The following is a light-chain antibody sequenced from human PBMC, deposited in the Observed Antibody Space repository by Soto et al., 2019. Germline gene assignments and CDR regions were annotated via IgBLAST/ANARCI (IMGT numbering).Light chain of an antibody. Sequence: QSAVTRPASVSGSPGQSITMSCTGTSSDVGGYNYVSWYQHHPGKAPKLLIYDVSNRPSGISNRFSGSKSDNTASLTISGLQPEDEADYYCSSYTTSNTRQIVFGTGTKVTVL. CDR2: DVS. J-gene: IGLJ1*01. V-gene: IGLV2-14*03. CDR3: SSYTTSNTRQIV. CDR1: SSDVGGYNY.